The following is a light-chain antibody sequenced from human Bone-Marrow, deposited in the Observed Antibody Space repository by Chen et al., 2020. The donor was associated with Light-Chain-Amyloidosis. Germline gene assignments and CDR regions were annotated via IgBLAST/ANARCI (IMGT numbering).Light chain of an antibody. CDR2: EVS. CDR3: SSYGGRTNLV. J-gene: IGLJ2*01. V-gene: IGLV2-8*01. Sequence: QSALTQPPSASGSLGQSVTISCTGTSSDVGGYNYVSWYQQHPGKAPKLMISEVSKRPSGVPDLFSGSKSGNTASLTVSRRQPDDEAEYYCSSYGGRTNLVFGGGTKLTVL. CDR1: SSDVGGYNY.